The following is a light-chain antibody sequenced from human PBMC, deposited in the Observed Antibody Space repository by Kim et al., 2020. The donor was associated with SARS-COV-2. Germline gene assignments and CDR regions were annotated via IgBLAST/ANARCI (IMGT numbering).Light chain of an antibody. Sequence: EIVLTQSPGTLSLSPGERATLSCRASETVSSNYLAWYQQKPGQAPRLLIYGASSRATGIPDRFSGSGSGTDFTLTINRLEPEDFAVYYCQQYGNSRMFGQGTKVDIK. V-gene: IGKV3-20*01. CDR3: QQYGNSRM. J-gene: IGKJ1*01. CDR2: GAS. CDR1: ETVSSNY.